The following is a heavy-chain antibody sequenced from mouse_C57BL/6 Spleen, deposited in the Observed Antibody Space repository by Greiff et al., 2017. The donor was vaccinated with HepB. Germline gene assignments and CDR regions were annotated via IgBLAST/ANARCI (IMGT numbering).Heavy chain of an antibody. CDR2: IDPSDSYT. CDR1: GYTFTSYW. D-gene: IGHD1-1*01. Sequence: VQLQQSGAELVKPGASVKLSCKASGYTFTSYWMQWVKQRPGQGLEWIGEIDPSDSYTNYNQKFKGKATLTVDTSSSTAYMQLSSLTSEDSAVYYCARVPFYYGSSSYYYAMDYWGQGTSVTVSS. CDR3: ARVPFYYGSSSYYYAMDY. V-gene: IGHV1-50*01. J-gene: IGHJ4*01.